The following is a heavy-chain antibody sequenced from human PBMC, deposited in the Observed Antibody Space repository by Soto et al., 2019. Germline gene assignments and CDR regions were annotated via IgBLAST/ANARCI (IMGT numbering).Heavy chain of an antibody. CDR2: IYHGGTT. CDR3: AKANVMGVAGSNVDD. Sequence: SETLSLTCTVSGYSISSGSYWGWIRQPPGKGPEWIASIYHGGTTFYNPSLKSRVTVSVDKSNNQFSLKLRSVTAADTAVYCCAKANVMGVAGSNVDDGGHGTL. CDR1: GYSISSGSY. J-gene: IGHJ4*01. V-gene: IGHV4-38-2*02. D-gene: IGHD6-19*01.